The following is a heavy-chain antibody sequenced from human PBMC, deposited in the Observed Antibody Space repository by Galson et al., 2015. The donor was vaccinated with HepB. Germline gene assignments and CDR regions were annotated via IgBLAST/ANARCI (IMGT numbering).Heavy chain of an antibody. D-gene: IGHD5-24*01. J-gene: IGHJ1*01. CDR3: ARGTKMATITSGFQH. V-gene: IGHV5-51*01. Sequence: SGAEVKKPGESLKISCKGSGYSFTSYWIGWVRQMPGKGLEWMGIIYPGDSDTRYSPSFQGQVTISADKSISTAYLQWSSLKASDTAMYYCARGTKMATITSGFQHWGQGTLVTVSS. CDR2: IYPGDSDT. CDR1: GYSFTSYW.